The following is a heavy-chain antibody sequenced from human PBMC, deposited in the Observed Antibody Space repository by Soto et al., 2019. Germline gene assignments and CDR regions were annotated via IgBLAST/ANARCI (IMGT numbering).Heavy chain of an antibody. J-gene: IGHJ3*02. D-gene: IGHD3-10*01. Sequence: QVQLVQSGTEVKKPGSSVKVSCKASGGTFSSYAISWVRQAPGQGLEWMGGIIPIFGTTNYAQRFQRRVSITADESTSTTYMELSSLRSEDTAVYYCAGSYKYGSGTFDAFDIWGQGTLVTVSS. CDR3: AGSYKYGSGTFDAFDI. CDR1: GGTFSSYA. CDR2: IIPIFGTT. V-gene: IGHV1-69*01.